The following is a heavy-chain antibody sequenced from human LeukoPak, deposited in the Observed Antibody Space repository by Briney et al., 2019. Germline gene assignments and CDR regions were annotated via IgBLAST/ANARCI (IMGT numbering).Heavy chain of an antibody. CDR2: IYTSGST. D-gene: IGHD3-3*01. CDR3: ASSRSTSLGGAVYYYAMDV. V-gene: IGHV4-4*07. Sequence: SETLSLTCTVSGGSISSCYWSWIRQPAGKGLEWIGRIYTSGSTNYNPSLKSRVTMSVDTSKNQFSLKLSSVTAADTAVYYCASSRSTSLGGAVYYYAMDVWGQGTTVTVSS. CDR1: GGSISSCY. J-gene: IGHJ6*02.